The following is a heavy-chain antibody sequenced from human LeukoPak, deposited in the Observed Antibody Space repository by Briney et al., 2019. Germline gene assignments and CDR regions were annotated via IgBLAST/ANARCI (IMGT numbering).Heavy chain of an antibody. J-gene: IGHJ4*02. D-gene: IGHD4-17*01. Sequence: SVKVSCKASGYTFTSYGISWVRQAPGQGLEWMGRIIPILGIANYAQKFQGRVTITADKSTSTAYMELSSLRSEDTAVYYCARPYGDSXXAXFDYWGQGTLVTVS. CDR1: GYTFTSYG. V-gene: IGHV1-69*04. CDR2: IIPILGIA. CDR3: ARPYGDSXXAXFDY.